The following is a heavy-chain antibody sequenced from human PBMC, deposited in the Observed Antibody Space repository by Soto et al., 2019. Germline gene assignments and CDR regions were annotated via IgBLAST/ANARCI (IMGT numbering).Heavy chain of an antibody. V-gene: IGHV4-59*01. CDR2: IYYSGST. Sequence: SETLSLTCTVSGGSISSYYWSWIRQPPGKGLEWIGYIYYSGSTNYNPSLKSRVTISVDTSKNQFSLKLSSVTAADTAVYYCARDLGWYLDYWGQGTLGTVSS. CDR1: GGSISSYY. D-gene: IGHD6-19*01. CDR3: ARDLGWYLDY. J-gene: IGHJ4*02.